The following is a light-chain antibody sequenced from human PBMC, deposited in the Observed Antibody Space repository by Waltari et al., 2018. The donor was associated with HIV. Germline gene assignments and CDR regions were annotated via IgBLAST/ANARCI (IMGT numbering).Light chain of an antibody. V-gene: IGLV1-44*01. CDR3: AAWDDSLNGGV. J-gene: IGLJ3*02. CDR1: SSKIGSNP. CDR2: GND. Sequence: QSVLTQPPSASGPPGQRVTISCSPSSSKIGSNPVNWYQHLPGTAHKLLIYGNDRRPSGVPDRFSASRSGTSASLAISGLQSADEADYYCAAWDDSLNGGVFGGGTKLTVL.